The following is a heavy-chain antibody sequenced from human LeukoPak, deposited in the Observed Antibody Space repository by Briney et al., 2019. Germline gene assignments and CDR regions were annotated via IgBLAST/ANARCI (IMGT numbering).Heavy chain of an antibody. Sequence: PSETLSLTCTVSGGSISSYYWSWIRQPPGKGLEWIGYIYYSGSINYNPSLKSRVTISVDTSKNQFSLKLSSVTAADTAVYYCARDRLGGTAQDYWGQGTLVTVSS. CDR1: GGSISSYY. CDR2: IYYSGSI. D-gene: IGHD3-16*01. J-gene: IGHJ4*02. V-gene: IGHV4-59*01. CDR3: ARDRLGGTAQDY.